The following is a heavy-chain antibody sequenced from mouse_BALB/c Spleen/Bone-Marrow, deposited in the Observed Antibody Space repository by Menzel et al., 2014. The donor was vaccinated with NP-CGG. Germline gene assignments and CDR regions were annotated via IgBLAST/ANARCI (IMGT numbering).Heavy chain of an antibody. J-gene: IGHJ4*01. CDR3: ARDAMDY. CDR2: ISTYYGDA. CDR1: GYTFTAYA. Sequence: VQLQQSGAELVRPGVSVKISCKGSGYTFTAYAMHWVKQSHAKSLEWIGVISTYYGDASYNQKFKGKATMTVDRSSSTAYMELARLTSEDSAIYYCARDAMDYWGQGTSVTVSS. V-gene: IGHV1S137*01.